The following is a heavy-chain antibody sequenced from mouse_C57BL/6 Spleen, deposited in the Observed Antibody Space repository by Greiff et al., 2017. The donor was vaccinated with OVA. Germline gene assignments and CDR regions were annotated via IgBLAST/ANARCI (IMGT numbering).Heavy chain of an antibody. Sequence: EVKLVESGGDLVKPGGSLKLSCAASGFTFSSYGMSWVRQTPDKRLEWVATISSGGSYTYFPDSVKGRFTISRDNAKNTLYLQMSSLKSEDTAMYYCASSGNSYAMDYWGQGTSVTVSS. V-gene: IGHV5-6*01. CDR1: GFTFSSYG. J-gene: IGHJ4*01. CDR3: ASSGNSYAMDY. D-gene: IGHD2-1*01. CDR2: ISSGGSYT.